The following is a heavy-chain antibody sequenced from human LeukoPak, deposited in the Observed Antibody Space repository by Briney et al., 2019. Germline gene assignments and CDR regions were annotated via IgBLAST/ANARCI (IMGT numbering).Heavy chain of an antibody. J-gene: IGHJ6*02. V-gene: IGHV3-30-3*01. CDR2: ISYDGSSK. CDR3: ANNKYDFWSGYYYYGMDV. CDR1: GFTFSSYA. D-gene: IGHD3-3*01. Sequence: GRSLRLSCAASGFTFSSYAMHWVRQAPGKGLEWVALISYDGSSKYYADSVKGRFTISRDSSKNTLYMQMKSLRAEDTAVYYCANNKYDFWSGYYYYGMDVWGQGTTVTVSS.